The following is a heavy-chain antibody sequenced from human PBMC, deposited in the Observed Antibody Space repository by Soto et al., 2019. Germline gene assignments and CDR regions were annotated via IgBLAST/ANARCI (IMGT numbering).Heavy chain of an antibody. CDR1: GGSISSGGYY. Sequence: QVQLQESGAGRVKPSQTLSHTGTVSGGSISSGGYYGHWIRQHPGKGLEWIGYIYYSGSTYYNPSLKSEVTIAGNASKYQFPLKLSWVTVESKAVYYCASEPLTWCQGTLVTVSS. J-gene: IGHJ4*02. CDR3: ASEPLT. V-gene: IGHV4-31*01. CDR2: IYYSGST.